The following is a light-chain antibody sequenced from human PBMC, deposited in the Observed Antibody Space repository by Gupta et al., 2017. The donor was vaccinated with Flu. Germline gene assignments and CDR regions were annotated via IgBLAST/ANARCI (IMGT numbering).Light chain of an antibody. J-gene: IGLJ3*02. CDR3: PVWDSSSDQCV. V-gene: IGLV3-21*02. CDR2: ADS. Sequence: SYVLTQPPSVSVAPGQTARITCGENKIGSKSVHWYQQRPGQAPVLVVYADSARPSGIHERFACYNAGNKANPKLSSVEAGDEAYYYCPVWDSSSDQCVLGGGTKLTVL. CDR1: KIGSKS.